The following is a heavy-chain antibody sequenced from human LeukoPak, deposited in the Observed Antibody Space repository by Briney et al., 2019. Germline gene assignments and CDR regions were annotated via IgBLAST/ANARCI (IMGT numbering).Heavy chain of an antibody. J-gene: IGHJ4*02. CDR1: GFTFKNHG. V-gene: IGHV4-59*11. D-gene: IGHD7-27*01. Sequence: GSLRLSCAASGFTFKNHGMSWVRQPPGKGLEWIGYVYYSGSTEYNPSLRSRVTISLEMSKHQFSLNLTSVTAADTAVYYCASNTGTVFDYWGRGALVTVSS. CDR3: ASNTGTVFDY. CDR2: VYYSGST.